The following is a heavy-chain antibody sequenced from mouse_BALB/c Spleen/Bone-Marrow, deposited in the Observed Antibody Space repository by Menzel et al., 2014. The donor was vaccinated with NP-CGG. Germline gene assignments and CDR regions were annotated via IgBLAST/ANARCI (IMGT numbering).Heavy chain of an antibody. J-gene: IGHJ4*01. Sequence: VQLKESGGGLVQPGGSLKLSCATSGFTFSDYYMYWVRQTPEKRLEWVAYISNGGGSTYYPDTVKGRFTISRDNAKNTLYLQMSRLKSEDTAMYYCARGGDSLLRLRSMDYWGQGTSVTVSS. CDR1: GFTFSDYY. CDR3: ARGGDSLLRLRSMDY. CDR2: ISNGGGST. D-gene: IGHD1-2*01. V-gene: IGHV5-12*02.